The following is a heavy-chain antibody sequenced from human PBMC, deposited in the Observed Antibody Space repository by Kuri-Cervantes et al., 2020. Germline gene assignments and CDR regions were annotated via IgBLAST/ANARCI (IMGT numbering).Heavy chain of an antibody. CDR1: GLTISSDW. CDR2: INSDGSST. Sequence: GESLKISCAASGLTISSDWMHWVRQVPGKGLVWVSRINSDGSSTNYADSVKGRFTISRDNAKNTLYLQMNSLRAEDTAVYYCASGDYYDSSGYPAWGQGTLVTVSS. D-gene: IGHD3-22*01. CDR3: ASGDYYDSSGYPA. V-gene: IGHV3-74*01. J-gene: IGHJ5*02.